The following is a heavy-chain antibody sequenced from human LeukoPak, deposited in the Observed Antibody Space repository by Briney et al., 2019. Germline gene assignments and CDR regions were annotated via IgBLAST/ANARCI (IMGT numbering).Heavy chain of an antibody. CDR3: ARDGSRDYYYDSSSSHGY. J-gene: IGHJ4*02. D-gene: IGHD3-22*01. CDR1: GFTFSHYG. Sequence: GGSLRLSCEASGFTFSHYGMHWVRQAPGKGLEWVAVIWSDATNQYYADSVKGRFTISRDNFKKTVSLQMNSLRAEDTAVYYCARDGSRDYYYDSSSSHGYWGQGTLVTVSS. V-gene: IGHV3-33*01. CDR2: IWSDATNQ.